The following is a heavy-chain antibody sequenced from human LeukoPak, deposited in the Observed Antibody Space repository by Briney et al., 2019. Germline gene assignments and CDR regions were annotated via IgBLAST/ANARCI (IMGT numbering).Heavy chain of an antibody. D-gene: IGHD1-1*01. Sequence: SETLSLTCSVSGGSISSSSYYWGWIRQPPGKGLEWIGSIYYSGTTHYNPSLKSRVTISVHTSKNQFSLKLNSVTAADTAVYYCASHVNWKYNYTDVWGNGTAVTVSS. J-gene: IGHJ6*03. CDR2: IYYSGTT. CDR1: GGSISSSSYY. V-gene: IGHV4-39*01. CDR3: ASHVNWKYNYTDV.